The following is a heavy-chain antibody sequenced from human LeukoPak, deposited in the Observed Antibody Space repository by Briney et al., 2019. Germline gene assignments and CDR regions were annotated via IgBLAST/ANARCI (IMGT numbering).Heavy chain of an antibody. CDR3: ARTGYSSGWYWFDP. Sequence: SETLSLTCTVSGGPISSYYWSWIRQPAGKGLEWIGRIYTSGSTNYNPSLKSRVTMSVDTSKNQFSLKLSSVTAADTAVYYCARTGYSSGWYWFDPWGQGTLVTVSS. D-gene: IGHD6-19*01. CDR1: GGPISSYY. CDR2: IYTSGST. V-gene: IGHV4-4*07. J-gene: IGHJ5*02.